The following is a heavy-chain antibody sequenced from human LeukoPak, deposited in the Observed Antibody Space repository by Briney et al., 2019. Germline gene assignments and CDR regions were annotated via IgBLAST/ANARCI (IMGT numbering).Heavy chain of an antibody. CDR2: ISYDGSNK. Sequence: RGSLRLSCAASGFTFSSYAMHCVRQAPGKGLEWVAVISYDGSNKYYADSVKGRFTISRDNSKNTLYLQMNSLRAEDTAVYYCARTTTRITMVRSSFDYWGQGTLVTVSS. CDR3: ARTTTRITMVRSSFDY. D-gene: IGHD3-10*01. CDR1: GFTFSSYA. J-gene: IGHJ4*02. V-gene: IGHV3-30*04.